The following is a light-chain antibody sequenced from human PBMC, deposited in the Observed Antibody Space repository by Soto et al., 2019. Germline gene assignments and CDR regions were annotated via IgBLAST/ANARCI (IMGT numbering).Light chain of an antibody. J-gene: IGLJ2*01. CDR3: CSYAGSSTLYVV. CDR2: EGS. CDR1: SSDVGSYNL. Sequence: QSVLTQPASVSGSPGQSITISCTGTSSDVGSYNLVSWYQQHPGKAPKLVIYEGSKRPSGVSNRFSGSKSGNTASLTISGLQAEDEADYYCCSYAGSSTLYVVFGGGTKLTVL. V-gene: IGLV2-23*01.